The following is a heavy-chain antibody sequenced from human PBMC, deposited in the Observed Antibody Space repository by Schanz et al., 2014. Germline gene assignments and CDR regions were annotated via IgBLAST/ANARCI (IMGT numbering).Heavy chain of an antibody. J-gene: IGHJ6*02. D-gene: IGHD2-8*01. CDR1: GFTFSDYY. CDR3: ASVIMVADSHRDGRDV. V-gene: IGHV3-11*05. CDR2: ISNSGTYT. Sequence: QVQLVDSGGGLVKPGGSLRLSCAASGFTFSDYYMTWMRQAPGKGLEWISYISNSGTYTKYADSVKGRFVSSRDNARSSLYLQMSSLRDGDTAVYYCASVIMVADSHRDGRDVWGQGTTVIVSS.